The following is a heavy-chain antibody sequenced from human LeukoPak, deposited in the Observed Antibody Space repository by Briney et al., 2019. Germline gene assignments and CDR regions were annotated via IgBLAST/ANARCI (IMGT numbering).Heavy chain of an antibody. D-gene: IGHD1-26*01. CDR2: TYYRSKWYN. Sequence: SQTLSLTCVISGDSVSSDSGGWNWLRQSPSRGLEWLGRTYYRSKWYNDYAVSVKSRITINPDTSKNQFSLQLNSVAPEDTALYYCARDTTRRFDHWGQGTLVTVSS. CDR1: GDSVSSDSGG. V-gene: IGHV6-1*01. CDR3: ARDTTRRFDH. J-gene: IGHJ4*02.